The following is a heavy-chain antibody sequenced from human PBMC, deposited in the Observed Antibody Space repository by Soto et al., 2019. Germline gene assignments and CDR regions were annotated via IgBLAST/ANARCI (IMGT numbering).Heavy chain of an antibody. J-gene: IGHJ4*02. Sequence: AASVKVSCKASGYTFTSYAMHWVRQAPGQRLEWMGWINAGKGNTKYSQKFQGRVTITRDTSASTAYMELSSLRSEDTAVYYCARTIVVVTALDYWGQGTLVTVSS. CDR3: ARTIVVVTALDY. V-gene: IGHV1-3*01. CDR2: INAGKGNT. CDR1: GYTFTSYA. D-gene: IGHD2-21*02.